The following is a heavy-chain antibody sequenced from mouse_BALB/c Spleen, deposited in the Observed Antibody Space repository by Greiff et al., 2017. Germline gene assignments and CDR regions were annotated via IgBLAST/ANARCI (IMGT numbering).Heavy chain of an antibody. D-gene: IGHD2-4*01. V-gene: IGHV1-14*01. CDR3: ARSRDYDEGDY. CDR1: GYTFTSYV. Sequence: VQLQQSGPELVKPGASVKMSCKASGYTFTSYVMHWVKQKPGQGREWIGYINPYNDGTKYNEKFKGKATLTSDKSSSTAYIELSSLTSEDSAVYYCARSRDYDEGDYWGPGTTLTVSS. CDR2: INPYNDGT. J-gene: IGHJ2*01.